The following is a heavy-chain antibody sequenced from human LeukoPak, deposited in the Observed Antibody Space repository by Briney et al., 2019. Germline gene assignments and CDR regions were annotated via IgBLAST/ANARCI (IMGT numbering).Heavy chain of an antibody. CDR1: GFSLSTSGTC. CDR3: ARIGMAGSISDAFDI. J-gene: IGHJ3*02. D-gene: IGHD6-19*01. Sequence: SGPTLVNPTQTLTLTCTFSGFSLSTSGTCVSWIRQPPGKALEWLARIDWDDDKYYSTSLKTRLTISKDTSKNQVVLTMTNMDPVDTATYYCARIGMAGSISDAFDIWGQGTMVTVSS. CDR2: IDWDDDK. V-gene: IGHV2-70*11.